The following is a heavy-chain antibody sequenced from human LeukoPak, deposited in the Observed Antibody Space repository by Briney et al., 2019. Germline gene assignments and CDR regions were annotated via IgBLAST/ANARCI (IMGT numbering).Heavy chain of an antibody. CDR2: INSDGSST. CDR1: GFTFSSYW. V-gene: IGHV3-74*01. J-gene: IGHJ6*03. Sequence: GGSLRLSCAASGFTFSSYWMHWVRQAPGKGLVWVSRINSDGSSTSYADSVKGRFTIPRDNAKNTLYLQMNSLRAEDTAVYYCATEQQLANYYYYYMDVWGKGTTVTVSS. D-gene: IGHD6-13*01. CDR3: ATEQQLANYYYYYMDV.